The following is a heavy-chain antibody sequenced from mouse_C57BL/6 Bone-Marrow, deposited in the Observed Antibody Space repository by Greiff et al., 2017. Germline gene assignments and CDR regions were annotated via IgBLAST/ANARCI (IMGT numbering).Heavy chain of an antibody. CDR3: ARYDYDGAY. V-gene: IGHV1-50*01. Sequence: QVQLQQPGAELVKPGASVKLSCKASGYTFTSYWMQWVKQRPGQGLEWIGEIDPSDSYTNYNQKVKGKATLTVDTSSSTAYMQLSSLTSEDSAVYYCARYDYDGAYWGQGTLVTVSA. J-gene: IGHJ3*01. D-gene: IGHD2-4*01. CDR2: IDPSDSYT. CDR1: GYTFTSYW.